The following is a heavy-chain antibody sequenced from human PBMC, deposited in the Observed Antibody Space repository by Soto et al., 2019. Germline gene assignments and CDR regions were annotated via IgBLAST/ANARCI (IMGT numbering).Heavy chain of an antibody. CDR2: ISDDGSNK. Sequence: QVQLVESGGGVVQPGRSLRLSCAASGFTFSSYARHWVRQAPGKGLEWVAFISDDGSNKFYADSVKGRFTISRDTSKNPLYLQMNSLRAEDTALYYCARVLGGHPNFDYWGQGTMVTVSS. V-gene: IGHV3-30-3*01. CDR3: ARVLGGHPNFDY. J-gene: IGHJ4*02. CDR1: GFTFSSYA. D-gene: IGHD2-15*01.